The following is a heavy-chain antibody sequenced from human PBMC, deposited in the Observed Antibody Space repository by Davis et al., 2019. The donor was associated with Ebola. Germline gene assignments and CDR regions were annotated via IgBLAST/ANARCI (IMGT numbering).Heavy chain of an antibody. V-gene: IGHV4-39*01. D-gene: IGHD6-25*01. CDR2: IYYSGST. Sequence: MPSETLSLTCIVSGDSISSSSYYWGWIRQPPGKGLEWIGSIYYSGSTYYNPSLKSRVTISVDTSKNQFSLKLSSVTAADTAVYYCARHEMRRPFDYWGQGTLVTVSS. CDR1: GDSISSSSYY. J-gene: IGHJ4*02. CDR3: ARHEMRRPFDY.